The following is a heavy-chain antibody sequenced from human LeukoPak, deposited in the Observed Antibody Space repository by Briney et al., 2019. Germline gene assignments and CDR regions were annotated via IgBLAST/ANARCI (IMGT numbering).Heavy chain of an antibody. CDR3: ARARSGWYVDYD. CDR1: GFTFSSYS. Sequence: GGSLRLSCAASGFTFSSYSMSWVRQAPGKGLGWVSSISSSSSYIYYADSVKGRFTISRDNAKNSLYLQMNSLRAEDTAVYYCARARSGWYVDYDWGQGTLVTVSS. J-gene: IGHJ4*02. D-gene: IGHD6-19*01. V-gene: IGHV3-21*01. CDR2: ISSSSSYI.